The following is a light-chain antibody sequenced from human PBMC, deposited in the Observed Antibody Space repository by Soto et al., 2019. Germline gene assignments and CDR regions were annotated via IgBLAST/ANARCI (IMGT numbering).Light chain of an antibody. V-gene: IGLV1-44*01. J-gene: IGLJ3*02. CDR3: AAGDDSLNGWV. CDR2: SEN. CDR1: SSNIGSNT. Sequence: QSVLTQPPSASGTPGQRVTISCSGGSSNIGSNTVNWYQQLPGTAPKLLIYSENQRPSGVPDRFSGSKSGTSASLAISGLQSEDEADYYCAAGDDSLNGWVFGGGTQLTVL.